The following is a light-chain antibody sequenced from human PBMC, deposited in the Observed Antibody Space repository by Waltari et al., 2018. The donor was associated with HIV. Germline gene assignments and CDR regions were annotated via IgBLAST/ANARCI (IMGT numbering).Light chain of an antibody. CDR2: DAS. CDR3: QQRSAWLT. J-gene: IGKJ4*01. CDR1: QSISTY. V-gene: IGKV3-11*01. Sequence: EIVLTQSPATLSLSPGERATLSCRASQSISTYLAWYQQRPGQAPRLLIYDASNRATGIPARFSGSGSGTDFTLTITSLEPEDFAIYYCQQRSAWLTFGGGTKVEIK.